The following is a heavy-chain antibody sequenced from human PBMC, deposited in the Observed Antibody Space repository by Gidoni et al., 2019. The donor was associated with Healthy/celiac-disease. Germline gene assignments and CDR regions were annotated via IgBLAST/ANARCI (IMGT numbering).Heavy chain of an antibody. J-gene: IGHJ4*02. CDR1: GFTFSSYS. CDR3: ARDKITFGGVIVSFPDY. Sequence: EVQLVESGGGLVKPGGYLSLSCAASGFTFSSYSMNWVRQAPGKGLEWVSSISSSSSYIYYADSVKGRFTISRDNAKNSLYLQMNSLRAEDTAVYYCARDKITFGGVIVSFPDYWGQGTLVTVSS. D-gene: IGHD3-16*02. CDR2: ISSSSSYI. V-gene: IGHV3-21*01.